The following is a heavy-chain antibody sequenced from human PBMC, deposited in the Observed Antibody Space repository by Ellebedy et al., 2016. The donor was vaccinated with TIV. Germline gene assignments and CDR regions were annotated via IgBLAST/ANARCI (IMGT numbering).Heavy chain of an antibody. CDR2: ISLYNGNT. J-gene: IGHJ6*02. V-gene: IGHV1-18*01. D-gene: IGHD3-9*01. CDR1: GYTFTSYS. Sequence: ASVKVSCKASGYTFTSYSIIWVRQAPGQGLDWVGWISLYNGNTNYAQNLQGRVTMTTDTSTGTAYLELRSLLSDDTAVYYCARETGYSLYDMDVWGQGTAVTVSS. CDR3: ARETGYSLYDMDV.